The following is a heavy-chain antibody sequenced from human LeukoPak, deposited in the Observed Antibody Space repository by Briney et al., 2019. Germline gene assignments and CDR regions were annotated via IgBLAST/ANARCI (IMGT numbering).Heavy chain of an antibody. D-gene: IGHD2-8*02. CDR1: GYIFTNYW. CDR2: IWPGDSDT. CDR3: ARYYCTGGVCPTYFDY. J-gene: IGHJ4*02. V-gene: IGHV5-51*01. Sequence: GESLKISCKASGYIFTNYWIGWVRQLPGEGLEWMGIIWPGDSDTRYSPSFQGQVIISADKSISTAYLQWSSLKASDTAMYFCARYYCTGGVCPTYFDYWGQGTLVTVSS.